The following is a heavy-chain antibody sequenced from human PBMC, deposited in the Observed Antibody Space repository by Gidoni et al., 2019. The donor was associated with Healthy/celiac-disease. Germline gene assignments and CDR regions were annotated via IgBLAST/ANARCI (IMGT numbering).Heavy chain of an antibody. CDR1: GFTFRSHS. D-gene: IGHD2-15*01. J-gene: IGHJ6*02. Sequence: ELQLVESGGGLVQPGGSLRLSCAASGFTFRSHSMNWVRQAPGKGLEWVSYISSSSSTRYYADSVKGRFTISRDNAKNSLYLQMNSLRAEDTAVYYCARLLADRLSGYYYGMDVWGQGTTVTVSS. CDR3: ARLLADRLSGYYYGMDV. V-gene: IGHV3-48*01. CDR2: ISSSSSTR.